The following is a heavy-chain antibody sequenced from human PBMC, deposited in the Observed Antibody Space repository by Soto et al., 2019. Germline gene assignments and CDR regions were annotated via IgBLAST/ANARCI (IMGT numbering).Heavy chain of an antibody. D-gene: IGHD3-10*01. V-gene: IGHV6-1*01. J-gene: IGHJ6*02. CDR1: GDSVSSKSAV. CDR3: AREVAEPGYYSYDLGV. CDR2: TYYTSRWYY. Sequence: SQTLSLTCAISGDSVSSKSAVWNWIRRSPSRGLEWLGRTYYTSRWYYDYATSVKSRITINPDTSKNQFSLQLTSVTPEDTAVHSCAREVAEPGYYSYDLGVWGQGATVAVSS.